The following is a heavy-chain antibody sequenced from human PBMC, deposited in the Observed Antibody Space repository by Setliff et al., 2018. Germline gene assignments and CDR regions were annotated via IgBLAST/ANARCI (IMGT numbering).Heavy chain of an antibody. D-gene: IGHD2-2*01. CDR2: IITSTGKT. J-gene: IGHJ3*01. CDR1: GYTFSTYG. V-gene: IGHV1-18*01. Sequence: ASVKVSCKASGYTFSTYGLHWLRQAPGQGLEWMAMIITSTGKTSYAQKFRGRVTVTTDTYTGTGYMELRSLRSDDTAMYFCARFGGSCSSSSCYASDLWGQGTMVTVS. CDR3: ARFGGSCSSSSCYASDL.